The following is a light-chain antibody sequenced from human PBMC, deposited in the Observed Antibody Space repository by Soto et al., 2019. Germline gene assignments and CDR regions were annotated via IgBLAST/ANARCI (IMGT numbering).Light chain of an antibody. J-gene: IGKJ1*01. Sequence: EMVMTQSPATLSVSPGERATLSCRASHSVSSNLAWYQQKPGQAPRLLIYGASTRATGVPARFSGSGSGTEFTLTISSLQSEDFAVYHCQHYNSWPWAFGQGTKVESK. CDR2: GAS. V-gene: IGKV3-15*01. CDR1: HSVSSN. CDR3: QHYNSWPWA.